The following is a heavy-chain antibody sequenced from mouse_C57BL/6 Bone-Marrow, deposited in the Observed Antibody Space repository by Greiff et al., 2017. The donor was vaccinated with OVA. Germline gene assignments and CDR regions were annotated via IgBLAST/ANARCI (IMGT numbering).Heavy chain of an antibody. CDR2: IWPGGGT. CDR1: GFSLTSYA. J-gene: IGHJ2*01. D-gene: IGHD1-1*01. Sequence: QVQLKESGPGLVAPSPSLSIPCTVSGFSLTSYAISWVRQPPGKGLEWLGVIWPGGGTTYNSALKSRLSISKDNSKSQVFLKMNSLQTDDTARYYCARNLVVAPFDYWGQGTTLTVSS. V-gene: IGHV2-9-1*01. CDR3: ARNLVVAPFDY.